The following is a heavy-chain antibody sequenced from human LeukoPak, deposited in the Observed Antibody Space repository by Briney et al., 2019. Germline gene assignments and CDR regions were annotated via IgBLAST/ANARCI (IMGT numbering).Heavy chain of an antibody. CDR3: ARGKSYPRSIAATRRYFDY. V-gene: IGHV1-46*01. J-gene: IGHJ4*02. D-gene: IGHD6-13*01. CDR1: GYTFTSYY. Sequence: EASVKVSCKASGYTFTSYYMHWVRQAPGQGLEWMGIINPSGGSTSYAQKFQGRVTMTRDTSTSTVYMELSSLRSEDTAVYYCARGKSYPRSIAATRRYFDYWGQGTLVTVSS. CDR2: INPSGGST.